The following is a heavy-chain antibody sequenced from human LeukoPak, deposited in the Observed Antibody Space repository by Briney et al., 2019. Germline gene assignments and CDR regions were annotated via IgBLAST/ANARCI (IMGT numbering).Heavy chain of an antibody. Sequence: PSETLSLTCAVSGGSISSGGYSWSWIRQPPGKGLEWIGYIYHSGSTYYNPSLKSRVTISVDTSKNQFSLKLSSVTAADTAVYYCARVDEGSSGWRLDYWGQGTLVTVSS. CDR1: GGSISSGGYS. CDR3: ARVDEGSSGWRLDY. J-gene: IGHJ4*02. D-gene: IGHD6-19*01. CDR2: IYHSGST. V-gene: IGHV4-30-2*01.